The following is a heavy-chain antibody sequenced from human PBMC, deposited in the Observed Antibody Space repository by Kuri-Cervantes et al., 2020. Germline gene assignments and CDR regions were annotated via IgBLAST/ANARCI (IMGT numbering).Heavy chain of an antibody. D-gene: IGHD6-19*01. CDR1: GFTFSNAW. V-gene: IGHV3-33*08. CDR2: IWYDESKK. Sequence: GGSLRLSCAASGFTFSNAWMSWVRQAPGKGLEWVAVIWYDESKKHYADSVKGRFTISRDNSKNTLYLQMNSLRAEDTALYYCARDYIPIAVAPPGLIDYWGQGTLVTVSS. J-gene: IGHJ4*02. CDR3: ARDYIPIAVAPPGLIDY.